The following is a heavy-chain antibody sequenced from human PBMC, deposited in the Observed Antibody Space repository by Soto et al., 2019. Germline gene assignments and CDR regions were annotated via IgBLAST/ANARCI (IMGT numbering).Heavy chain of an antibody. V-gene: IGHV4-39*01. J-gene: IGHJ6*02. Sequence: ESLCLACPVSGGSIRSSSYYGGWIREPPGKGLEWIGSIYYSGITYYNPSLKSRVTISVDTSKNQFSLKLSSVTAADTAVYYCARQVTMVRGVRSYGMDVWGQGTKVTVYS. CDR3: ARQVTMVRGVRSYGMDV. CDR2: IYYSGIT. CDR1: GGSIRSSSYY. D-gene: IGHD3-10*01.